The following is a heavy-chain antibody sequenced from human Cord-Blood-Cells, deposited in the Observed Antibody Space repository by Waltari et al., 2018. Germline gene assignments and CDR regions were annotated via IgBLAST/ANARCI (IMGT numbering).Heavy chain of an antibody. D-gene: IGHD2-15*01. V-gene: IGHV1-3*01. Sequence: QVQLVQSGAEVKKPGASVKVSCKASGYTFTSYAMHWVRQASGQRLEWMGWINAGNGNTKYSQKFQGRVTITRDTSASTAYMELSSLRSEDTAVYYCARKPPEGDRGAFDIWGQGTMVTVSS. CDR2: INAGNGNT. CDR1: GYTFTSYA. J-gene: IGHJ3*02. CDR3: ARKPPEGDRGAFDI.